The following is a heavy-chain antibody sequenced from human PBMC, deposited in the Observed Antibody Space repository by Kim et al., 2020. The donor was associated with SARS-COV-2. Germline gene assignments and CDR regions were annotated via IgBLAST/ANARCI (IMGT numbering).Heavy chain of an antibody. Sequence: SETLSLTCAVSGGSISSGGYSWSWIRQPPGKGLEWIGYIYYSGSTNYNPSLKSRVTISVDRSKNQFSLKLSSVTAADTAVYYCARGYGSGSPYGMDVWGQGTTVTVSS. J-gene: IGHJ6*02. CDR2: IYYSGST. D-gene: IGHD3-10*01. V-gene: IGHV4-30-2*01. CDR3: ARGYGSGSPYGMDV. CDR1: GGSISSGGYS.